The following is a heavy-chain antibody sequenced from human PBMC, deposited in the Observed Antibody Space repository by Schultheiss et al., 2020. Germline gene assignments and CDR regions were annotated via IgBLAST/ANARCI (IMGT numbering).Heavy chain of an antibody. CDR1: GFTFSSYA. CDR2: ISGSGGST. Sequence: GASLKISCAASGFTFSSYAMSWVRQAPGKGLEWVSAISGSGGSTYYADSVKGRFTISRDNSKNTLYLQMNSLRAEDTAVYYCAKESDWYFDLWGRGTLVTVAS. J-gene: IGHJ2*01. CDR3: AKESDWYFDL. V-gene: IGHV3-23*01.